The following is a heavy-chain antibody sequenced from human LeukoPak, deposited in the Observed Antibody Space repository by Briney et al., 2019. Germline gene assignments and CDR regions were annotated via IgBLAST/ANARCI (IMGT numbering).Heavy chain of an antibody. V-gene: IGHV4-39*01. Sequence: PSETLSLTCTVSGGSISSSSHYWGWIRQPPGKGLEWIGAIYFSGSTYYGSSLKSRVTISVDTSKNQFSLKLSSVTAADTAVYYCARQYYDFWSGYRNWFDPWGQGTLVTVSS. CDR2: IYFSGST. J-gene: IGHJ5*02. CDR1: GGSISSSSHY. CDR3: ARQYYDFWSGYRNWFDP. D-gene: IGHD3-3*01.